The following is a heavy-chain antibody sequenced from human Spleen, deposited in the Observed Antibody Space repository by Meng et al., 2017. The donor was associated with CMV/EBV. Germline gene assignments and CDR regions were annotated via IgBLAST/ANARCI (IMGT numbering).Heavy chain of an antibody. J-gene: IGHJ6*02. V-gene: IGHV4-31*03. CDR3: ASTGYSSGYGMDV. D-gene: IGHD6-25*01. CDR2: IYYSGST. Sequence: SETLSLTCTVSGGSISSGGYYWSWIRQHPGKGLEWIGYIYYSGSTYYNPSLKSRVTISVDTSKNQFSLKLSSVTAADTAVYYCASTGYSSGYGMDVWGQGTTVTVSS. CDR1: GGSISSGGYY.